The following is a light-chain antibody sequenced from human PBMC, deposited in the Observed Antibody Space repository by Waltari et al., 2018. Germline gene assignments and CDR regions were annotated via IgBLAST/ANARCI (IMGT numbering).Light chain of an antibody. CDR2: GAS. J-gene: IGKJ2*01. Sequence: EIVMTQSPATLSVSPGERATLSCRASQSVSSTLAWYQQKPGQAPRLLIYGASTRSTGIPARFSGSGSVTEFTLTISSMQSEDFAVYYCQQYNNWPPRFGQGTKLEIK. V-gene: IGKV3-15*01. CDR3: QQYNNWPPR. CDR1: QSVSST.